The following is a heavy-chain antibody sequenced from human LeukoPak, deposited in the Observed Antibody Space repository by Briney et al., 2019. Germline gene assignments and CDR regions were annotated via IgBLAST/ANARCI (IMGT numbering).Heavy chain of an antibody. V-gene: IGHV4-34*01. J-gene: IGHJ6*02. CDR1: SEFFSRYY. D-gene: IGHD6-6*01. Sequence: PSETLSLTCAVYSEFFSRYYWSWIRQPPGRGLEWIGEINYSGSTNYNPSLKSRVTISVDTSKNQFSLKLSSVTAADTAVYYCAIVAVRGRYYYYGMDVWGQGTTVAVSS. CDR3: AIVAVRGRYYYYGMDV. CDR2: INYSGST.